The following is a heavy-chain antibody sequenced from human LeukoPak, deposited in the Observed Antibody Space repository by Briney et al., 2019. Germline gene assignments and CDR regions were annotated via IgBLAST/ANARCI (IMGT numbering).Heavy chain of an antibody. CDR3: AREYCSSTSCYNWFDP. J-gene: IGHJ5*02. CDR1: GGSISSYY. V-gene: IGHV4-59*01. D-gene: IGHD2-2*01. Sequence: SETLPLTCTVSGGSISSYYWSWIRQPPGKGLEWIGYIYYSGSTNYNPSLKSRVTISVDTSKNQFSLKLSSVTAADTAVYYCAREYCSSTSCYNWFDPWGQGTLVTVSS. CDR2: IYYSGST.